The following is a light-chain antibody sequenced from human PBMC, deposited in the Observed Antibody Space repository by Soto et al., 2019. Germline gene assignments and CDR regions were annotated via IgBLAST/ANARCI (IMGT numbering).Light chain of an antibody. CDR3: QQYGSSPFT. Sequence: EIVLTQSPGTLSLSPGERATLSCRASQSVSSINLAWYQQKPGQAPRLLIYGASSRATGIPARFSGSGSGTDFTLTISRLEPEDFAVYYCQQYGSSPFTFGPGTKVDIK. CDR1: QSVSSIN. V-gene: IGKV3-20*01. CDR2: GAS. J-gene: IGKJ3*01.